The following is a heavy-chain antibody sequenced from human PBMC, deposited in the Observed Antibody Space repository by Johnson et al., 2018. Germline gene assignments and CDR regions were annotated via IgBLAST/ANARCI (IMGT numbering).Heavy chain of an antibody. V-gene: IGHV3-74*01. CDR1: GFTFSYYW. CDR2: INGEGSSR. D-gene: IGHD2-8*01. CDR3: VRDHRDCTNGVCSLQH. J-gene: IGHJ1*01. Sequence: ERLQEAGGGLVQPGGSLGLSCTASGFTFSYYWMHWARQAAGKGLVWVSRINGEGSSRRHADSVKGRLISSRDNAKNTLYLKMNSLRAEDTAVYYCVRDHRDCTNGVCSLQHWGQGTVVTVSS.